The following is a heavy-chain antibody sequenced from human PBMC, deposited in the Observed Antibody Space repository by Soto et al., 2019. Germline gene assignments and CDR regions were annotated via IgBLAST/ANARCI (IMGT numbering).Heavy chain of an antibody. CDR3: ARDSVDCSGGSCYYYYYMDV. Sequence: GGSLRLSCAASGFTFSDYYMSWIRQAPGKGLEWVSYISSSGSTIYYERSVKGRFTISRDNAKNSLYLQMNSLRAEDTAVYYCARDSVDCSGGSCYYYYYMDVWGKGTTVTVSS. CDR1: GFTFSDYY. D-gene: IGHD2-15*01. V-gene: IGHV3-11*01. J-gene: IGHJ6*03. CDR2: ISSSGSTI.